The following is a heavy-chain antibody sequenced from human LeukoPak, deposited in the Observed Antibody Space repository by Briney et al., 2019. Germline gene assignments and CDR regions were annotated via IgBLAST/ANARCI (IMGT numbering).Heavy chain of an antibody. V-gene: IGHV4-59*12. CDR3: ASGDYYDSSGYDSPGDY. D-gene: IGHD3-22*01. Sequence: SETLSLTCTVSGASISSYYWSWIRQPPGKGLEWIGEINYSGSTNYNPSLKSRVTISVDTSKNQFSLKLSSVTAANTAAYYCASGDYYDSSGYDSPGDYWGQGTLVTVSS. CDR2: INYSGST. J-gene: IGHJ4*02. CDR1: GASISSYY.